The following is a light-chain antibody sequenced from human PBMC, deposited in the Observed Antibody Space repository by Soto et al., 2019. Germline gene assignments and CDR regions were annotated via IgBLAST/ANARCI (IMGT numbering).Light chain of an antibody. CDR3: GAWDDTLNGWV. J-gene: IGLJ3*02. CDR1: TSNIGKNT. V-gene: IGLV1-36*01. Sequence: QSVLTQPPSVSAGPGQRVTISCSGSTSNIGKNTVNWYQQLPGEAPKLFIYYDDLLASGVSDRFSGSKSGTSASLAISGLQSEDEADDYCGAWDDTLNGWVFGGGTKLTVL. CDR2: YDD.